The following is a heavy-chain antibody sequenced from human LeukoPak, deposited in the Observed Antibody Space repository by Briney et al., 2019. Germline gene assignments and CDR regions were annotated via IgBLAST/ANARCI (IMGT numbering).Heavy chain of an antibody. CDR3: VTGHYDSRMYFDL. CDR1: GLTFNTYW. CDR2: IKFDGSLA. Sequence: GRSLRLSCGASGLTFNTYWIHGVRQAPGKGLVWVSQIKFDGSLASYADSVKGRFTISRDNTKNTLYLQMNSLRSEDTGVYYCVTGHYDSRMYFDLWGRGTLVIVSS. D-gene: IGHD3-16*01. J-gene: IGHJ2*01. V-gene: IGHV3-74*01.